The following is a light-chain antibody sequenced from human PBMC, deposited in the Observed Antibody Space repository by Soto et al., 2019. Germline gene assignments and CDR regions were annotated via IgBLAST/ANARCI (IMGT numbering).Light chain of an antibody. CDR3: SSYTSTSTLDV. CDR2: EVS. V-gene: IGLV2-14*01. CDR1: SSDVGGYKY. J-gene: IGLJ1*01. Sequence: QSALTQPASVSGSPGQSITISCTGTSSDVGGYKYVSWYQQHPGKAPKLMIYEVSNRPSGVSNRFSGSKSGNTASLTISGLQPEDEADYYCSSYTSTSTLDVFGTGTKVTV.